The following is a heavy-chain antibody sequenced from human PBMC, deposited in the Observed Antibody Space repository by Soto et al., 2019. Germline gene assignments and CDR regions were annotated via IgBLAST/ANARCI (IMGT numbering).Heavy chain of an antibody. V-gene: IGHV3-33*01. CDR3: TREPLIAVAPYDAFDI. CDR2: IWYDGSNK. Sequence: GGSLRLSCAASGFTFSSYGMHWVRQAPGKGLEWVAVIWYDGSNKYYADSVKGRYTISRDDSKNTVYLQMNSLGAEDTAVYYCTREPLIAVAPYDAFDIWGQGTSVTVSS. D-gene: IGHD6-19*01. CDR1: GFTFSSYG. J-gene: IGHJ3*02.